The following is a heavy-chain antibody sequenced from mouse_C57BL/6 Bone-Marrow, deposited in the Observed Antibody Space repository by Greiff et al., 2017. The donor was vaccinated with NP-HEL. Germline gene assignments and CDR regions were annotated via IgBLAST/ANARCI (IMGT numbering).Heavy chain of an antibody. CDR1: GFNIKNTY. D-gene: IGHD2-4*01. J-gene: IGHJ3*01. V-gene: IGHV14-3*01. CDR2: IDPANGNT. Sequence: EVQLQQSVAELVRPGASVKLSCTASGFNIKNTYMHWVKQRPEQGLEWIGRIDPANGNTKYAPKFQGKANITADTSSNTAYLQLSSLTSEVTAISYCARGGCYYYDGFAYWGQGTLVTVSA. CDR3: ARGGCYYYDGFAY.